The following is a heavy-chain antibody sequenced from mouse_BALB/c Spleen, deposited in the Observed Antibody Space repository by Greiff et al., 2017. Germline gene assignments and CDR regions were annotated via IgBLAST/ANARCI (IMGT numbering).Heavy chain of an antibody. CDR3: ARRDYRYDERAAMDY. CDR2: ISYSGST. J-gene: IGHJ4*01. V-gene: IGHV3-2*02. Sequence: EVQLQESGPGLVKPSQSLSLTCTVTGYSITSDYAWNWIRQFPGNKLEWMGYISYSGSTSYNPSLKSRISITRDTSKNQFFLQLNSVTTEDTATYYCARRDYRYDERAAMDYWGQGTSVTVSS. CDR1: GYSITSDYA. D-gene: IGHD2-14*01.